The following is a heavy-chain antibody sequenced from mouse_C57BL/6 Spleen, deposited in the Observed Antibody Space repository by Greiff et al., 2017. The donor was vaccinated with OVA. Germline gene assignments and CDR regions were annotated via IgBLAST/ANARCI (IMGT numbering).Heavy chain of an antibody. CDR2: IWGVGST. CDR1: GFSLTSYG. CDR3: ASALSTGHYAMDY. Sequence: QVQLKESGPGLVAPSQSLSITCTVSGFSLTSYGVDWVRQSPGKGLEWLGVIWGVGSTNYNSALKSRLSISKDNSKSQVFLKMNSLQTDDTAMYYCASALSTGHYAMDYWGQGTSVTVSS. J-gene: IGHJ4*01. V-gene: IGHV2-6*01.